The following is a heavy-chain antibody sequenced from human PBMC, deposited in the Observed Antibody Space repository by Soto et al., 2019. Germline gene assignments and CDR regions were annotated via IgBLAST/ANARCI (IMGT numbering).Heavy chain of an antibody. CDR2: IDTYGSAT. CDR3: VRVLKSIGWDNDVFDI. D-gene: IGHD6-19*01. J-gene: IGHJ3*02. V-gene: IGHV3-74*01. Sequence: PGESLKISCAASGFSLSGYWMHWVRQAPVKGLVWASRIDTYGSATKYADSVEGRFSISKDNAENTLYLQMNNLRADDTAVYYCVRVLKSIGWDNDVFDIWGQGTMVTVSS. CDR1: GFSLSGYW.